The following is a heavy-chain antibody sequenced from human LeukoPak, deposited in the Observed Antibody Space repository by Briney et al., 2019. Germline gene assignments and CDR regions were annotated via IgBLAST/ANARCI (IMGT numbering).Heavy chain of an antibody. CDR1: GFTFSSYG. D-gene: IGHD4-17*01. J-gene: IGHJ4*02. CDR3: ARDFDYGDGFDY. V-gene: IGHV3-72*01. Sequence: GGSLRLSCAASGFTFSSYGMHWVRQAPGKGLEWVGRTRNKADSYITEYAASVKGRFTISRDNSKNSLYLQMNSLKTEGTAVYYCARDFDYGDGFDYWGQGTLVTVSS. CDR2: TRNKADSYIT.